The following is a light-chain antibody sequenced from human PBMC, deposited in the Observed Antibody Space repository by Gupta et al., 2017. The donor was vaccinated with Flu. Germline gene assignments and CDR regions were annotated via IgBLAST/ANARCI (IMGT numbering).Light chain of an antibody. Sequence: SGNSSDANAWHQQQPEKGPRYLMKLNSDGSHSKGDGIPDRFSGSSSGAERYLTISSLQAEDEADYYCQTWGTGIHVFGGGTKLTVL. CDR2: LNSDGSH. J-gene: IGLJ2*01. CDR3: QTWGTGIHV. V-gene: IGLV4-69*01. CDR1: SGNSSDA.